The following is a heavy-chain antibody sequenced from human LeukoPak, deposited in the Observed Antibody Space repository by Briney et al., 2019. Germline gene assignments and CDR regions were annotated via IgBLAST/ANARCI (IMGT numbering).Heavy chain of an antibody. Sequence: SETLSLTCTVSGGSISSYHWSWIRQPPGKGLEWIGYIYYSGSTNYNPSLKSRVTISVDTSKNQFSLKLSSVTAADTAVYYCARGRDGYGDNWFDPWGQGTLVTVSS. CDR2: IYYSGST. J-gene: IGHJ5*02. D-gene: IGHD5-24*01. CDR3: ARGRDGYGDNWFDP. V-gene: IGHV4-59*01. CDR1: GGSISSYH.